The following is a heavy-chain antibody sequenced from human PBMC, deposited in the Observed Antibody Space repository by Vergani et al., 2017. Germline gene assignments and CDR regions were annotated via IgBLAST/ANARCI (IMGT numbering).Heavy chain of an antibody. Sequence: EVQLVESGGGLVKPGGSLRLSCAASGFTFSNAWMSWVRQAPGKGLELVGRIKSKTDGGTTDYAAPVKGRFTISRDDSKNTRYLQMNGLKTEDTAVYYCTTDLRECFLEWLSLYSSSCSADYWGQGTLVTVSS. V-gene: IGHV3-15*01. CDR2: IKSKTDGGTT. CDR3: TTDLRECFLEWLSLYSSSCSADY. CDR1: GFTFSNAW. D-gene: IGHD3-3*01. J-gene: IGHJ4*02.